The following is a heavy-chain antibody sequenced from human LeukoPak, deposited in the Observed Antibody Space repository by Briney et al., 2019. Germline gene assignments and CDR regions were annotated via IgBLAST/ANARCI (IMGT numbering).Heavy chain of an antibody. CDR3: ARQLYASGTYYAPMDV. CDR1: GGSISSSIYF. CDR2: IHYSGST. V-gene: IGHV4-39*01. Sequence: SETLSLTCTVSGGSISSSIYFWGWIRQPPGKGLEWIGSIHYSGSTYHDPSLKSRVAISIDTSKSQFSLKLSSVTAADTAVYYCARQLYASGTYYAPMDVWGKGTTVTISS. D-gene: IGHD3-10*01. J-gene: IGHJ6*03.